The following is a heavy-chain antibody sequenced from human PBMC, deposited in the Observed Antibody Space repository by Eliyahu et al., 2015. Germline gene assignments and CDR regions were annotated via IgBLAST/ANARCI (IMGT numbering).Heavy chain of an antibody. CDR3: ATPRANYDILTGYYEFDY. V-gene: IGHV1-24*01. Sequence: SCKVSGYTLTELSMHWVRQAPGKGLEWMGGFDPEDGEPMYAQKFQGRVTMTEDTSXDTAYMEVSSLRSEDTAVYYCATPRANYDILTGYYEFDYWGQGTLVTVSS. CDR1: GYTLTELS. D-gene: IGHD3-9*01. J-gene: IGHJ4*02. CDR2: FDPEDGEP.